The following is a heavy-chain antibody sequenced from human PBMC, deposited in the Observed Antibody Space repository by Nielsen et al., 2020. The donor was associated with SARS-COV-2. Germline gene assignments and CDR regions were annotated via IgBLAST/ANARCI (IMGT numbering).Heavy chain of an antibody. V-gene: IGHV4-34*01. Sequence: WIRQPPGKGLEWIGEINHSGDTNYNPSLKSRVTISVDTSMNQFSLKLSSVTAADTAVYYCARVSKYYDFWSGSLFDYWGQGTLVTVSS. CDR2: INHSGDT. D-gene: IGHD3-3*01. CDR3: ARVSKYYDFWSGSLFDY. J-gene: IGHJ4*02.